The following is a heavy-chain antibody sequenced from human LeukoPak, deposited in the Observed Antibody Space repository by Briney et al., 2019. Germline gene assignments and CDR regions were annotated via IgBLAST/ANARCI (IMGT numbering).Heavy chain of an antibody. CDR2: ISSSGGTT. CDR3: AIMHRYYDGSGYWVQ. J-gene: IGHJ4*02. D-gene: IGHD3-22*01. V-gene: IGHV3-23*01. Sequence: GGSLRLSCAASGFTFSAYSMKWVRQAPGKGLEWVAGISSSGGTTSYAESVKGRFTISRDNPRNTLYMQMNSLRDEDTAVYYCAIMHRYYDGSGYWVQWGQGTLVTVSS. CDR1: GFTFSAYS.